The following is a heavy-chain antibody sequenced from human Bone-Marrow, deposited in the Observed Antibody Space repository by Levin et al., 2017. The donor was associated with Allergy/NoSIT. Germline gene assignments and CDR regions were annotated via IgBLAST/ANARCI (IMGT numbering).Heavy chain of an antibody. D-gene: IGHD6-13*01. Sequence: SCAASGFTFSSYGMHWVRQAPGKGLEWVAVIWYDGSNKYYADSVKGRFTISRDNSKNTLYLQMNSLRAEDTAVYYCARARWQQLQQYYFDYWGQGTLVTVSS. V-gene: IGHV3-33*01. J-gene: IGHJ4*02. CDR1: GFTFSSYG. CDR3: ARARWQQLQQYYFDY. CDR2: IWYDGSNK.